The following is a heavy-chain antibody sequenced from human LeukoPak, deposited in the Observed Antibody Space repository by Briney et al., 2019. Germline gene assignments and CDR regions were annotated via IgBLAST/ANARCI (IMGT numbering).Heavy chain of an antibody. CDR3: ARDYYDSSGPLPRAFDI. CDR2: IIPIFGTA. V-gene: IGHV1-69*05. J-gene: IGHJ4*02. CDR1: GGTFSSYA. D-gene: IGHD3-22*01. Sequence: SVKVSCKASGGTFSSYAISWVRQAPGQGLEWMGRIIPIFGTANYAQKFQGRVTITTDESTSTAYMELSSLRSEDTAVYYCARDYYDSSGPLPRAFDIWGQGTLVTVSS.